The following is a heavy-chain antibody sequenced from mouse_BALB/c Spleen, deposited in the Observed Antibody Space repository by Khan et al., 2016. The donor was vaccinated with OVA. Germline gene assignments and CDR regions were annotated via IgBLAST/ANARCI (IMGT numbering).Heavy chain of an antibody. CDR2: IVPGSGST. CDR1: GYTFTSYW. J-gene: IGHJ4*01. D-gene: IGHD1-1*01. V-gene: IGHV1S41*01. CDR3: KRENYYGKTCYAIDY. Sequence: DLVRPGASVKLSCKASGYTFTSYWINWVKQRPGQGLEWIGRIVPGSGSTHYNEMFKGKATLTVDPSSSTAYIQLSSLSYEDSAVFFCKRENYYGKTCYAIDYWGQGTSVTVSS.